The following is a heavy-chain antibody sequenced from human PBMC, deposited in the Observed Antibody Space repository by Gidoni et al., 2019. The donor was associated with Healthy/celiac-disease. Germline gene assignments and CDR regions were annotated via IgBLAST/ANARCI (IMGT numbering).Heavy chain of an antibody. J-gene: IGHJ4*02. Sequence: EVQLLASGGGLVQPVGSLRLYCAASGLSFSSYVMSWVRQDPGKGLEWVSAISGSGGSTYYADSVKGRFTISRDNSKNTLYLQMNSLRAEDTAVYYCAKDTGYSSGWTAGFAYWGQGTLVTVSS. D-gene: IGHD6-19*01. CDR3: AKDTGYSSGWTAGFAY. V-gene: IGHV3-23*01. CDR1: GLSFSSYV. CDR2: ISGSGGST.